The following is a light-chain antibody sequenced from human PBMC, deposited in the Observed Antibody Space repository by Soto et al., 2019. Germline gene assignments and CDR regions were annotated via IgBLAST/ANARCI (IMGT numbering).Light chain of an antibody. CDR2: GAS. Sequence: ETVLTQSPGTLSLSPGETATLSCRASQSVISDYLAWYQQKPDQAPRLVIYGASGRAAGIPDRFNGSGSGTDFTLTISRLEPEDFAIYYCQQYNDYQYTFGQGTKLEIK. CDR1: QSVISDY. V-gene: IGKV3-20*01. CDR3: QQYNDYQYT. J-gene: IGKJ2*01.